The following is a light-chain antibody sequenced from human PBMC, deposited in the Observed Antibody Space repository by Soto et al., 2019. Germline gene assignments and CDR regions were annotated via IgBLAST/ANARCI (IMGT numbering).Light chain of an antibody. CDR3: QQLRRYPLT. CDR2: SAS. Sequence: EIQIYLSPSTLSAYVGARVTITCRASQALSNYLAWYQQKPGKAPDLLIYSASTLQSGVPSRFSGSGSETEFSLTIRALQPEDFATYYCQQLRRYPLTFGGGTKVDIK. V-gene: IGKV1-9*01. J-gene: IGKJ4*01. CDR1: QALSNY.